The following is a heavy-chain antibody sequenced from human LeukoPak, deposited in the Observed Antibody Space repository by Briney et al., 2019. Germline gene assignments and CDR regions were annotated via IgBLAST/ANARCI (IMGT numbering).Heavy chain of an antibody. CDR1: GGSFSGYY. D-gene: IGHD3-10*01. Sequence: SETLPLTCAVYGGSFSGYYWSWIRQPPGKGLEWIGEINHSGSTNYNPSLKSRVTISVDTSKNQFSLKLSSVTAADTAVYYCARDRGPDAFDIWGQGTMVTVSS. J-gene: IGHJ3*02. V-gene: IGHV4-34*01. CDR3: ARDRGPDAFDI. CDR2: INHSGST.